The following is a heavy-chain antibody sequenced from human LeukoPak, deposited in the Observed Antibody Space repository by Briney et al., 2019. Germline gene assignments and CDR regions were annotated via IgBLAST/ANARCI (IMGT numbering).Heavy chain of an antibody. V-gene: IGHV1-69*04. D-gene: IGHD5-12*01. CDR3: ARDVSMYQVATIKYYYYYYGMDV. Sequence: ASVKVSCKASGGTFSSYAISWVRQAPGQGLEWMGRIIPILGIANYAQKFQGRVTITADKSTSTAYMELSSLRSEDTAVYYCARDVSMYQVATIKYYYYYYGMDVWGQGTTVTVSS. CDR1: GGTFSSYA. J-gene: IGHJ6*02. CDR2: IIPILGIA.